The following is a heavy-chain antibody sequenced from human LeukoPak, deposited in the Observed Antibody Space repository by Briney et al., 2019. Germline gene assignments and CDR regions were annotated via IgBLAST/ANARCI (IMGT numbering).Heavy chain of an antibody. CDR1: GYTFTSYD. Sequence: ASVKVSCKASGYTFTSYDINWVRQATGQGLEWMGWMNPNSGNTGYAQKFQGRVTMTRNTSISTAYMELSSLRSEDTAVYYCARADYDYVWGSYRRYWYFDLWGRGTLVTVSS. CDR2: MNPNSGNT. D-gene: IGHD3-16*02. CDR3: ARADYDYVWGSYRRYWYFDL. V-gene: IGHV1-8*01. J-gene: IGHJ2*01.